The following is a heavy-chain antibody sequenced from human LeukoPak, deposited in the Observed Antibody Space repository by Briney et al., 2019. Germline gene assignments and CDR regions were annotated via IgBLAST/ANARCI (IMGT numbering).Heavy chain of an antibody. V-gene: IGHV4-59*01. CDR2: IYYSGST. Sequence: SETLSLTCTVSGGSISSYYWSWVRQPPGKGLEWVGYIYYSGSTNYNPSLKSRVTISVDTSKNQFSPKLSSVTAADTAVYYCARSSRYFYGSGSYPEGYFDYWGQGTLVTVSS. CDR1: GGSISSYY. D-gene: IGHD3-10*01. CDR3: ARSSRYFYGSGSYPEGYFDY. J-gene: IGHJ4*02.